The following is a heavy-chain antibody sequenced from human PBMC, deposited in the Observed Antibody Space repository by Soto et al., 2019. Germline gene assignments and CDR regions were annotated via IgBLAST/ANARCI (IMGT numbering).Heavy chain of an antibody. CDR1: GFTFDDYA. D-gene: IGHD3-10*01. V-gene: IGHV3-9*01. J-gene: IGHJ4*02. Sequence: PGGSLRLSCAASGFTFDDYAMHWVRQAPGKGLEWVSGVSWDSAKRAYADSVKGRFTISRDNAKNSLYLQMNSLRAEDTAVYYCAKAREVTLVRVPSSYWGQGTLVTVSS. CDR2: VSWDSAKR. CDR3: AKAREVTLVRVPSSY.